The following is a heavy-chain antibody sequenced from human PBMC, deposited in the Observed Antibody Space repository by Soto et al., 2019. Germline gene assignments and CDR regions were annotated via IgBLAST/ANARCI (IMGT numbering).Heavy chain of an antibody. D-gene: IGHD4-17*01. CDR2: IYSGGST. Sequence: GVSLRLSCAASGFGFSSSAMIWARQPPGKGLEWVSVIYSGGSTYYADSVKGRFTISRDNSKNTLYLQMNSLRAEDTAVYYCARTPALYGDSSNWFDPWGQGTLVTVSS. V-gene: IGHV3-53*01. CDR3: ARTPALYGDSSNWFDP. J-gene: IGHJ5*02. CDR1: GFGFSSSA.